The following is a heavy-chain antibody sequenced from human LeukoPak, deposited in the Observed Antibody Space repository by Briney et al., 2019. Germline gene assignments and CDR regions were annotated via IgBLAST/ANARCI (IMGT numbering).Heavy chain of an antibody. CDR1: GYSISSGYY. D-gene: IGHD5-18*01. CDR2: IYHSGST. V-gene: IGHV4-38-2*02. J-gene: IGHJ4*02. CDR3: AREYVDTAMVNIDY. Sequence: SETLSLTCTVSGYSISSGYYWGWIRQPPGKGLEWIGSIYHSGSTYYNPSLKSRVTISVDTSKNQFSLKLSSVTAADTAVYYCAREYVDTAMVNIDYWGQGTLVTVSS.